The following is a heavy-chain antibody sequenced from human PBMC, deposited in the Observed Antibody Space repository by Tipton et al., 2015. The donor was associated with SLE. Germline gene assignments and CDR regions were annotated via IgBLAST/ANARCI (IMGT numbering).Heavy chain of an antibody. Sequence: LRLSCTVSGYSISSGYYWGWIRQPPGKGLEWIGSIYHSGSTYYNPSLKSRVTITVDTTKNQFSLKLSSVTAADTAVYYCARDPDYTGGYYFDYWGQGTLVTVSS. V-gene: IGHV4-38-2*02. J-gene: IGHJ4*02. D-gene: IGHD4-11*01. CDR3: ARDPDYTGGYYFDY. CDR2: IYHSGST. CDR1: GYSISSGYY.